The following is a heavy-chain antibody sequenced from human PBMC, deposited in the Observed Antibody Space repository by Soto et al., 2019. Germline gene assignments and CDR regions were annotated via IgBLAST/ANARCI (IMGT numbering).Heavy chain of an antibody. D-gene: IGHD1-7*01. Sequence: EVQLLESGGGLVQPGGSLRLSCAASGFTFSSYAMSWVRQAPGKGLEWVSAISGSGGSTYYADSVKGRFTISRDNSKNKLYLQMNSLRPEDTDVYYCAKDGGERITGTAQYAVVPRLGYFDYWGQGTLVTVSS. CDR2: ISGSGGST. J-gene: IGHJ4*02. CDR3: AKDGGERITGTAQYAVVPRLGYFDY. CDR1: GFTFSSYA. V-gene: IGHV3-23*01.